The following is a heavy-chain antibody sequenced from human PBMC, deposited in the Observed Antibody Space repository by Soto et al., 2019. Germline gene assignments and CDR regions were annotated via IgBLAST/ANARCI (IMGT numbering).Heavy chain of an antibody. CDR3: AKDFAIFGVAGDSYGVDV. V-gene: IGHV3-30*18. J-gene: IGHJ6*02. D-gene: IGHD3-3*01. Sequence: PGGSLRLSCAASGSIFRGYGMHWVRQAPGKGLEWVALISYEGSNKDSVDSVKGRFTISRDNSKNTLYLEMNSLRDEDTAVYYCAKDFAIFGVAGDSYGVDVWGQGTTVTVSS. CDR2: ISYEGSNK. CDR1: GSIFRGYG.